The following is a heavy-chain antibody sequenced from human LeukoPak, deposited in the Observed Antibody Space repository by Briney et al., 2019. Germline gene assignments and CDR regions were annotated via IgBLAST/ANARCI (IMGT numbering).Heavy chain of an antibody. CDR1: GGSISGYY. CDR2: IYDSGST. J-gene: IGHJ4*02. Sequence: SETLSLTCTVSGGSISGYYWTWIRQPPGKGLEWIGYIYDSGSTNQNPSLKSRVTVSLDTSKNQFSLKLNSVTTADTAVYYCARTRDAYILGHWGQGILVTVSS. D-gene: IGHD5-24*01. CDR3: ARTRDAYILGH. V-gene: IGHV4-59*01.